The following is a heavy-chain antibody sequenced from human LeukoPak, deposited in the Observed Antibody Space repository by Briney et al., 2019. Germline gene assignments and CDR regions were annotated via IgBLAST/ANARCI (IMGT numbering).Heavy chain of an antibody. CDR3: AKDPGELVSNWFDP. D-gene: IGHD3-10*01. Sequence: PGGSLRLSCAASGFTFSSYAMSWVRQAPGKGLEWVSAISGSGSSTYYADSVKGRFTISRDNSKNTLYLQMNSLRAEDTAVYYCAKDPGELVSNWFDPWGQGTLVTVSS. V-gene: IGHV3-23*01. J-gene: IGHJ5*02. CDR2: ISGSGSST. CDR1: GFTFSSYA.